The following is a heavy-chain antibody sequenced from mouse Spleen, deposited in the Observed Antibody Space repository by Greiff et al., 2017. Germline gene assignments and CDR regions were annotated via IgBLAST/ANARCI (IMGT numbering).Heavy chain of an antibody. D-gene: IGHD1-1*01. Sequence: EVQVVESGGGLVQPGGSLSLSCAASGFTFTDYYMSWVRQPPGKALEWLGFIRNKANGYTTEYSASVKGRFTISRDNSQSILYLQMNALRAEDSATYYCARSSPYYYGSSYNWYFDVWGAGTTVTVSS. CDR3: ARSSPYYYGSSYNWYFDV. J-gene: IGHJ1*01. V-gene: IGHV7-3*01. CDR2: IRNKANGYTT. CDR1: GFTFTDYY.